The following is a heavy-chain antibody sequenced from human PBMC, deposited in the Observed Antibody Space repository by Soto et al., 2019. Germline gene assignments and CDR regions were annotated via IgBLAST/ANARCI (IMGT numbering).Heavy chain of an antibody. CDR3: ARGTSHYYYYMDV. D-gene: IGHD3-16*01. V-gene: IGHV3-33*01. J-gene: IGHJ6*03. Sequence: QEQLVESGGGVVQPGGSLRLSCEASGFSFSYYGLHWVRQAPGKGLEWVALVWYDGSRTYYSDSVKGRFTISRDNFKKTVDLQINGLRVEDTALYYCARGTSHYYYYMDVWGEGTTVTVSS. CDR1: GFSFSYYG. CDR2: VWYDGSRT.